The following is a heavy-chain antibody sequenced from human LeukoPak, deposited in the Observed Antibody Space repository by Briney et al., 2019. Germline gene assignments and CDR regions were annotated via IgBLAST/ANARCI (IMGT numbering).Heavy chain of an antibody. CDR1: GFTFSSYG. D-gene: IGHD2-2*01. J-gene: IGHJ4*02. CDR3: AKEATYQPLFLFDY. Sequence: PGGSLRLSCAASGFTFSSYGMHWVRQAPGKGLEWVAVISYDGSNKYYADSVKGRFTISRDNSKNTLYLQMNSLRAEDTAVYYCAKEATYQPLFLFDYWGQGTLVTVSS. V-gene: IGHV3-30*18. CDR2: ISYDGSNK.